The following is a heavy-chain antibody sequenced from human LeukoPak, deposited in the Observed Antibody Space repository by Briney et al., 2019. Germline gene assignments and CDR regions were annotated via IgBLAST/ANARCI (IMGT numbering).Heavy chain of an antibody. D-gene: IGHD4-11*01. J-gene: IGHJ4*02. CDR2: MSSNGASL. Sequence: GRSLRLSCSASLVTFSSYTMYSVRQAPGKGLEYVSAMSSNGASLYYADSVKGRFTISRDNSKNTLYLQMSSLRAEDTALYYCVKVHSNYYGYGVQGTLVTVSS. CDR1: LVTFSSYT. V-gene: IGHV3-64D*09. CDR3: VKVHSNYYGY.